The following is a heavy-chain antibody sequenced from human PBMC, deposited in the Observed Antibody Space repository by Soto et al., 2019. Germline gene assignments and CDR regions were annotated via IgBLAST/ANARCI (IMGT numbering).Heavy chain of an antibody. CDR3: ARDTGDGTFDF. CDR2: INAGYGNT. V-gene: IGHV1-3*01. Sequence: GASVKVSCKASGYTFSSYATHWVRQAPGQRLEWMGWINAGYGNTKSSQKFQDRVTISRDTSASTAYMELTSLRSEDTAVYYCARDTGDGTFDFWGQGTLVTVSS. J-gene: IGHJ4*02. D-gene: IGHD7-27*01. CDR1: GYTFSSYA.